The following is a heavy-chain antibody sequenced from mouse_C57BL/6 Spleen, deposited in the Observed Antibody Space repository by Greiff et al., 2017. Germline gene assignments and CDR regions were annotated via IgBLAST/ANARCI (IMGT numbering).Heavy chain of an antibody. V-gene: IGHV1-7*01. J-gene: IGHJ4*01. CDR3: ARYPDYDGGYAMDY. CDR1: GYTFTSYC. CDR2: INPSSGYT. Sequence: VQLQQSGAELAKPGASVKLSCTASGYTFTSYCMHWLKQRPGQGLEWIGYINPSSGYTKYNQKFKDKATLTADKSSSTAYMQLSSLTYEDSAVYYCARYPDYDGGYAMDYWGQGTAVTVSS. D-gene: IGHD2-4*01.